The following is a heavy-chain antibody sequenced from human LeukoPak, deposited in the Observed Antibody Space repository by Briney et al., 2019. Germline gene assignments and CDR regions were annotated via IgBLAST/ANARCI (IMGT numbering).Heavy chain of an antibody. J-gene: IGHJ4*02. CDR1: GFTFSSYG. D-gene: IGHD1-26*01. CDR2: IRYDGNNK. CDR3: AKDLTWSCDY. V-gene: IGHV3-30*02. Sequence: GGSLRLSCAASGFTFSSYGMHWVRQAPGKGLEWVAFIRYDGNNKNYADSVRGRFTVSRDNSKNTLYLQMNSLRAEDTALYYCAKDLTWSCDYWGRGTLVTVSS.